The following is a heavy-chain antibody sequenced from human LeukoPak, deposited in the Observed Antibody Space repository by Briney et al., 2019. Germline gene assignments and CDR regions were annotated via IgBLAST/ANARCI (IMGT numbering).Heavy chain of an antibody. D-gene: IGHD1-7*01. CDR2: IKEDGSEE. J-gene: IGHJ3*01. Sequence: GGTLRLSCAASGFTFSSYWMAWVRQAPGKGLECVANIKEDGSEEYYVDSVKGRFAIPRDNAKNSLPLQMNSLRAEDTAVYYCARDWLAGTPYHAFDLWGKGTMVTVSS. V-gene: IGHV3-7*01. CDR3: ARDWLAGTPYHAFDL. CDR1: GFTFSSYW.